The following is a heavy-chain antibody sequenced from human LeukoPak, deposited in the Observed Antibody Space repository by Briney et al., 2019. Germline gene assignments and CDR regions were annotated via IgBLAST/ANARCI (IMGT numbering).Heavy chain of an antibody. V-gene: IGHV3-74*01. CDR2: INGDGGRT. D-gene: IGHD2-21*01. CDR3: ARGIPTSHDS. Sequence: GGSLRLSCAASGFTFSSYWMHWVRQTPEKGLVWVSRINGDGGRTTHADSVKGRFTISRDNAKNTLYLQMNSLRAEDTAVYYCARGIPTSHDSWGQGTLVTVSS. J-gene: IGHJ4*02. CDR1: GFTFSSYW.